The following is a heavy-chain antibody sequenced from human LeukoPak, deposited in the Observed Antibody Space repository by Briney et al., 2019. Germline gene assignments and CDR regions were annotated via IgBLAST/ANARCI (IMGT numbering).Heavy chain of an antibody. CDR3: ASGRFLERN. V-gene: IGHV4-59*01. CDR2: IYYSGST. Sequence: GSLRLSCAASGFTFSSYSMNWVRQPPGKGLEWIGYIYYSGSTNYNPSLKSRVTISVDTSKNQFSLKLSSVTAADTAVYYCASGRFLERNWGQGTLVTVSS. D-gene: IGHD3-3*01. CDR1: GFTFSSYS. J-gene: IGHJ4*02.